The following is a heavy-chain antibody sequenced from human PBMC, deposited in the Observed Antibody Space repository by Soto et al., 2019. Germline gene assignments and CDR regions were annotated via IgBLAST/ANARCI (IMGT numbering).Heavy chain of an antibody. CDR2: IYYSGST. V-gene: IGHV4-31*03. CDR3: ARTPLL. CDR1: GGSISSGGYY. Sequence: QVQLQESGPGLVKPSQTLSLTCTVSGGSISSGGYYWSWIRQHPGKGLEWIGYIYYSGSTYYNYLHPALKSRGTISGDTSKNPFSLKLSSVTAADTAVYYCARTPLLWGQGTLVTVSS. D-gene: IGHD1-26*01. J-gene: IGHJ4*02.